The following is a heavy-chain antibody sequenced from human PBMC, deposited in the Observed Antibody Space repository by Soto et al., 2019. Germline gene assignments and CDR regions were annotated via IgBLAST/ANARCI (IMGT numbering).Heavy chain of an antibody. V-gene: IGHV4-34*01. Sequence: SETLSLTCAVYGWSFSGYYWSLIRQPPGKGLEWIGEINHSGSTNYNPSLKSRVTISVDTSKNQFSLKLSSVTAADTAVYYCARYAEVEMALVFDYWGQGTLVTVSS. J-gene: IGHJ4*02. CDR3: ARYAEVEMALVFDY. CDR2: INHSGST. CDR1: GWSFSGYY. D-gene: IGHD2-2*01.